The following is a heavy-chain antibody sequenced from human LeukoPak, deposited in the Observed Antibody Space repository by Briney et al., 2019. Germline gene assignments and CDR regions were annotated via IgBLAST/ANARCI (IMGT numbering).Heavy chain of an antibody. Sequence: GGSLRLSCAASGFTVSSNYMSWVRQAPGKGLEWVAVISYDGSNKYYADSVKGRFTISRDNSKNTLYLQMNSLRAEDTAVYYCARDQWGDYELGPDYWGQGTLVTVSS. J-gene: IGHJ4*02. CDR3: ARDQWGDYELGPDY. CDR1: GFTVSSNY. V-gene: IGHV3-30-3*01. D-gene: IGHD4-17*01. CDR2: ISYDGSNK.